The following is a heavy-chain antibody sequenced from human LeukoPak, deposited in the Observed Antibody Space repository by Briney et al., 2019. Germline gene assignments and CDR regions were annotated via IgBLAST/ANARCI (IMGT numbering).Heavy chain of an antibody. D-gene: IGHD6-19*01. J-gene: IGHJ4*02. CDR1: GFTFSNYW. CDR3: ARVGERIAVAGDLDY. Sequence: GGSLRLSCAASGFTFSNYWMHWVRQAPGKGLVWVSRINPDGGRISYADSVQGRFTISRDNAKNTVYLQMNSLRAEDTAVYYCARVGERIAVAGDLDYWGQGTLVTVSS. CDR2: INPDGGRI. V-gene: IGHV3-74*01.